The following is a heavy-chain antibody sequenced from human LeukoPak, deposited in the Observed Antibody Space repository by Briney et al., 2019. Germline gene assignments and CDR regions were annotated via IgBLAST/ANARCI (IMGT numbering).Heavy chain of an antibody. Sequence: GGSLRLSCAASGFTFSSYGMHWVRQAPGKGLEWVAFIRYDGSNKYYADSVKGRFTISRDNSKNTLYMQMNSLRAEDTAVYYCARLVVPAAIRGMWGCGAFDIWGQGTMVTVSS. D-gene: IGHD2-2*02. V-gene: IGHV3-30*02. J-gene: IGHJ3*02. CDR2: IRYDGSNK. CDR1: GFTFSSYG. CDR3: ARLVVPAAIRGMWGCGAFDI.